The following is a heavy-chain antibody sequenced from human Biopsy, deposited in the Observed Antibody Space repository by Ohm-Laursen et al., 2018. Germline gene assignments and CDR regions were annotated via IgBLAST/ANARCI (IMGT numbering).Heavy chain of an antibody. CDR1: GYSLSSDYR. CDR3: AGVGSGWAPFDK. D-gene: IGHD6-19*01. V-gene: IGHV4-38-2*01. CDR2: IFKDGNT. Sequence: SQTLSLTCAVSGYSLSSDYRWGWIRQAPGKTLEWLGNIFKDGNTHYNPSLRSRLIISIDTSKNQFSLMMTSVSGADTAVYFCAGVGSGWAPFDKWGPGTLVTVSS. J-gene: IGHJ4*02.